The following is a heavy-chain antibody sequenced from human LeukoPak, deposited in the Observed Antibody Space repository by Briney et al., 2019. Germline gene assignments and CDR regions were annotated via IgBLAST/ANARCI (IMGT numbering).Heavy chain of an antibody. V-gene: IGHV3-7*01. D-gene: IGHD2-21*02. CDR1: GCTFSNYW. J-gene: IGHJ4*02. CDR3: ARTGDGGPNYCDY. CDR2: IKQDGSEK. Sequence: GWSLTLSFPSSGCTFSNYWMSWLRQAPGKGLEWVANIKQDGSEKYYVDSVKGRFTISRDNAKNSLYLQMNSLRAEDTAVYYCARTGDGGPNYCDYWGQGTLVTVSS.